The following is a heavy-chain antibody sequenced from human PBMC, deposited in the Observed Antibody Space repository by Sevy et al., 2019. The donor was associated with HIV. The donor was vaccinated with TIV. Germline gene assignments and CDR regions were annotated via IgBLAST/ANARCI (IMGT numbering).Heavy chain of an antibody. CDR3: AREAYYDFWSGYPHGFYYYGMDV. CDR1: GYTFTSYG. CDR2: ISAYNGNT. Sequence: ASVKVSCKASGYTFTSYGISWVRQAPGQGLEWMGWISAYNGNTNYAQKLQGRVTMTTDTSTSTAYMELRGLRSDDTAVYYCAREAYYDFWSGYPHGFYYYGMDVWGQGTTVTVSS. J-gene: IGHJ6*02. D-gene: IGHD3-3*01. V-gene: IGHV1-18*01.